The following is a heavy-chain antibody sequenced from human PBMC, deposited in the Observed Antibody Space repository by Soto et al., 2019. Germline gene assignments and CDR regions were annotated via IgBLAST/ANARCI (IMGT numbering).Heavy chain of an antibody. Sequence: AGSLRLSCAASGFTFSSYWMSWVRQAPGKGLAWVANIKQDGSEKYYVDSVKGRFTISIDNAKNSLFLQMNSLRAEDTAVYYCASSVYYLHFDFWGQGTLVTVSS. D-gene: IGHD3-22*01. CDR2: IKQDGSEK. CDR1: GFTFSSYW. J-gene: IGHJ4*02. CDR3: ASSVYYLHFDF. V-gene: IGHV3-7*03.